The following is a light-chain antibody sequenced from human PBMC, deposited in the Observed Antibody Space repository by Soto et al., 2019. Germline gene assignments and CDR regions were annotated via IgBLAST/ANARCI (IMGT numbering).Light chain of an antibody. CDR2: SYD. V-gene: IGLV1-44*01. Sequence: QPVLTQPPSASGIPGQRVPISCFTSSSNLGVNTVNWYQQVPGTAPKLPIYSYDQRPSGVPDRFSGSKSGTSASLAISGLHAVDEADYYCAAWDASLDGYVFGTWTKLTVL. CDR3: AAWDASLDGYV. CDR1: SSNLGVNT. J-gene: IGLJ1*01.